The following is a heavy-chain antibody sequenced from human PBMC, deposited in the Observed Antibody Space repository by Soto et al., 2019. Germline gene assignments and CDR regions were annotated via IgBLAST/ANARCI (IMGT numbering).Heavy chain of an antibody. CDR2: INPSGGST. J-gene: IGHJ4*02. CDR3: AKPSSSSWYYLDY. CDR1: GYTFTTYY. Sequence: QVQLVQSGAEVKKPGASVNVSCKASGYTFTTYYMHWVRQAPGQGLEWMGIINPSGGSTSYAQKFQGSVTMTRDTSTSTVYMELSGLRSEDTAVYYWAKPSSSSWYYLDYWGQGTLVTVSS. V-gene: IGHV1-46*03. D-gene: IGHD6-13*01.